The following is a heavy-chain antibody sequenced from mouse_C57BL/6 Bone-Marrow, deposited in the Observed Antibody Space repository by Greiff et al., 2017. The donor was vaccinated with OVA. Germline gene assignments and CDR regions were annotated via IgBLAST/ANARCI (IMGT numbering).Heavy chain of an antibody. CDR2: IRSKSSNYAT. J-gene: IGHJ4*01. D-gene: IGHD2-2*01. Sequence: EVQVVESGGGLVQPKGSLKLSCAASGFTFNTYAMHWVRQAPGKGLEWVARIRSKSSNYATYYADSVKDRFTISRDDSQSMLYLQMNNLKTEDTAMYYCVRPLYYGYDGTHYYAMDYWGQGTSVTVSS. CDR1: GFTFNTYA. V-gene: IGHV10-3*01. CDR3: VRPLYYGYDGTHYYAMDY.